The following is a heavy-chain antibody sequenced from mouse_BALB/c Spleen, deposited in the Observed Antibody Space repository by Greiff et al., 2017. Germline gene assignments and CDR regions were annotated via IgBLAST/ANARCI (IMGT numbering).Heavy chain of an antibody. CDR2: IYPGSGST. CDR3: TRSLRYFDV. CDR1: GYTFTSYW. J-gene: IGHJ1*01. Sequence: LQQPGSELVRPGASVKLSCKASGYTFTSYWMHWVKQRHGQGLEWIGNIYPGSGSTNYDEKFKSKGTLTVDTSSSTAYMHLSSLTSEDSAVYYCTRSLRYFDVWGAGTTVTVSS. V-gene: IGHV1S22*01.